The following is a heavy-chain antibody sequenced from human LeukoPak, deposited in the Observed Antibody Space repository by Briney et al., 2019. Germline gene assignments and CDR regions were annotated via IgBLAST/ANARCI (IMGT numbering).Heavy chain of an antibody. CDR2: VTSRGGT. D-gene: IGHD6-19*01. CDR3: ATTRPYGTTWAGAFED. Sequence: GGSLRLPCAASGFILSSHGMSWVRQAPGKRLEWVSTVTSRGGTDYTDSVRGRFIISRDNSKNTLLLQMNSLRAEDTAVYYCATTRPYGTTWAGAFEDWGQGTPVTVSS. V-gene: IGHV3-23*01. CDR1: GFILSSHG. J-gene: IGHJ4*01.